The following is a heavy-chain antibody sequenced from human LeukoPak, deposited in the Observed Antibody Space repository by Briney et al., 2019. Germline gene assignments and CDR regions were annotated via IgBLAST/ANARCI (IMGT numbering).Heavy chain of an antibody. J-gene: IGHJ4*02. V-gene: IGHV3-21*01. CDR2: ISSSSSYI. CDR1: GFAFSTYS. Sequence: GGSLRLSCAASGFAFSTYSMNWLRLAPGKGLEWVSSISSSSSYIYYADSVKGRFTISRDNAKNSLYLQMNSLRAEDTAVYYCARMTPGSGSPIFGGFDYWGQGTLVTVSS. D-gene: IGHD3-10*01. CDR3: ARMTPGSGSPIFGGFDY.